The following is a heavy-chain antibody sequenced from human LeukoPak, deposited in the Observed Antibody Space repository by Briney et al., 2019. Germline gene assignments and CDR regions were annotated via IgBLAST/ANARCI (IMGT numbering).Heavy chain of an antibody. V-gene: IGHV4-34*01. Sequence: SETLSLTCAVYGGSFSGYYWSWIRQPPGKGLEWIGEINHSGSTNYNPSPKSRVTISVDTSKNQFSLKLSSVTAADTAVYYCARGLRPSSTSCYLKPWGQGTLVTVSS. CDR2: INHSGST. D-gene: IGHD2-2*01. CDR3: ARGLRPSSTSCYLKP. J-gene: IGHJ5*02. CDR1: GGSFSGYY.